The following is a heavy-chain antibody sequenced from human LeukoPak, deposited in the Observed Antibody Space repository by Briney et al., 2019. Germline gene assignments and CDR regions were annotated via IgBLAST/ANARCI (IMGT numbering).Heavy chain of an antibody. V-gene: IGHV4-39*07. Sequence: SETLSLTCTVSGGSISSSSHYWGWIRQPPGKGLEWIGSMYYRGSTYHTPSLKSRVTISVATSKTQFSLRLSSVAAADTAVYYCATTTIRLGYWGQGTLVTVSS. CDR2: MYYRGST. CDR3: ATTTIRLGY. J-gene: IGHJ4*02. D-gene: IGHD1-26*01. CDR1: GGSISSSSHY.